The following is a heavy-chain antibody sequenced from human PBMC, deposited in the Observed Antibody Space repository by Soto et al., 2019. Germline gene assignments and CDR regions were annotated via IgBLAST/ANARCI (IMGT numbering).Heavy chain of an antibody. CDR2: IYHSGSR. Sequence: QLQLQESGSGQVTPSQTLSLTCAVSGGSISSGGYSWSWIRQPPGKGLAWILYIYHSGSRSYHPSRKSRVTISVARSKNQSSLKLRSVTAADTTVYYCVRVPDYWGQGILVTVSS. J-gene: IGHJ4*02. CDR3: VRVPDY. V-gene: IGHV4-30-2*01. CDR1: GGSISSGGYS.